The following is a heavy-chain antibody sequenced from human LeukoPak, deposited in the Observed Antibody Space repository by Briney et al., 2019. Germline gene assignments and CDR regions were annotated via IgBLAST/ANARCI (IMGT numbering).Heavy chain of an antibody. D-gene: IGHD6-19*01. J-gene: IGHJ4*02. V-gene: IGHV4-39*01. CDR2: IHYSGSA. Sequence: PSETLFLTCTVSGGSISSSSYYWGWIRQPPGKGLEWIGSIHYSGSAYYNPSLKSRVTISVDTSKNQFSLKLNSVTATDTSVYYCARHYQWLAPPSDYWGQGTLVTVSS. CDR1: GGSISSSSYY. CDR3: ARHYQWLAPPSDY.